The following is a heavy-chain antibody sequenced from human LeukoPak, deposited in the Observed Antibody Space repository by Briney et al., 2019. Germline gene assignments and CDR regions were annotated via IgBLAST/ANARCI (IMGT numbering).Heavy chain of an antibody. CDR3: ARHQSYGSGTYCAPFDN. D-gene: IGHD3-10*01. J-gene: IGHJ4*02. CDR2: VYYSGST. CDR1: GGSVSSSSYY. Sequence: PSETLSLTCTVSGGSVSSSSYYWGWIRQPPMKGLEWIGSVYYSGSTEYNLSLKSRVTISVDTSRNQFSLKLSSVTAADTAVYYCARHQSYGSGTYCAPFDNWGQGILVTVSS. V-gene: IGHV4-39*01.